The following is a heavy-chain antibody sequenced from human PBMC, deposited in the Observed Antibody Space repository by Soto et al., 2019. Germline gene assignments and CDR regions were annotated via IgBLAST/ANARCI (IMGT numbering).Heavy chain of an antibody. CDR2: INGDGSGT. CDR1: GFTFSKYW. Sequence: EVQLVESGGGLAQPGGSLRLSCVASGFTFSKYWVHWVRQVPGKGLVWVSRINGDGSGTSYADSVEGRFTISRDNAKSTVYLQMNRLRAEDTSVYDCASERFGMYAMDVWGQGTTVTVSS. V-gene: IGHV3-74*01. J-gene: IGHJ6*02. D-gene: IGHD3-10*01. CDR3: ASERFGMYAMDV.